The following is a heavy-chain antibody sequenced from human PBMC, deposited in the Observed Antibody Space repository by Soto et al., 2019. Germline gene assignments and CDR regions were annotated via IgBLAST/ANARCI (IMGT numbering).Heavy chain of an antibody. Sequence: GASVKVSCKVSGYTLTELSMHWVRQAPGKGLEWMGGFDPEDGETIYAQKFQGRVTMTEDTSTDTAYMELSSLRSEDTAVYYCATAPRYYYDSSGYSLIDYWGQGTLVTVSS. J-gene: IGHJ4*02. V-gene: IGHV1-24*01. CDR3: ATAPRYYYDSSGYSLIDY. CDR1: GYTLTELS. CDR2: FDPEDGET. D-gene: IGHD3-22*01.